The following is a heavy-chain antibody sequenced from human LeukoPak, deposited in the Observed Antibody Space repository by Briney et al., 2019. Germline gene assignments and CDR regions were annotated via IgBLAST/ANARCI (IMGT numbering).Heavy chain of an antibody. J-gene: IGHJ4*02. CDR2: IYPGDSDT. CDR3: ARQGTLDY. Sequence: GESLQISCKGSGYIFAIYWIAWVRQMPGKGLEWMGIIYPGDSDTRYSPSFQGQVTISADKSTSTAYLQWSSLKASDTAVYYCARQGTLDYWGQGTLVTVSS. V-gene: IGHV5-51*01. D-gene: IGHD1-14*01. CDR1: GYIFAIYW.